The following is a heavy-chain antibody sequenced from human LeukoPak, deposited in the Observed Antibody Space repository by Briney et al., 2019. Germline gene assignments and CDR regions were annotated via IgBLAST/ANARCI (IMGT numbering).Heavy chain of an antibody. V-gene: IGHV5-51*01. CDR3: ARQVNVGPTAAWYFDY. CDR1: GYSFTSYW. D-gene: IGHD2-15*01. CDR2: IYPGDSDT. J-gene: IGHJ4*02. Sequence: GESLKISCKGSGYSFTSYWIGWVRQMPGKGLEWMGIIYPGDSDTRYSPSFQGQVTISADKSISTAYLQWSSPKASDTAMYYCARQVNVGPTAAWYFDYWGQGTLVTVSS.